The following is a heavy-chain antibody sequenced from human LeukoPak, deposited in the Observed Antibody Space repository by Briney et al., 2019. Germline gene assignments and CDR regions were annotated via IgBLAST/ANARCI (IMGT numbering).Heavy chain of an antibody. CDR1: GYTFTSYD. D-gene: IGHD3-9*01. V-gene: IGHV1-8*03. CDR3: AREGGYDILTGLYY. CDR2: MNPNSGNT. Sequence: VASVKVSCKASGYTFTSYDINWVRQATGQGLEWMGWMNPNSGNTGYAQKFQGRVTITRNTSISTAYMELSSLRSEDTAVYYCAREGGYDILTGLYYWGQGTLVTVSS. J-gene: IGHJ4*02.